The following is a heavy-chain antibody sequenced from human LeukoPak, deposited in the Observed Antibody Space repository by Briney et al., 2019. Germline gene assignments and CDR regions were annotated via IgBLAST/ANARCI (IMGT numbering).Heavy chain of an antibody. CDR2: IHYTGRT. CDR3: ARGRPDPQNSDYWDY. J-gene: IGHJ4*02. V-gene: IGHV4-59*13. D-gene: IGHD3-22*01. CDR1: RGSISTYY. Sequence: PSETLSLTCTISRGSISTYYWSWIRQTPGTTLEWIGNIHYTGRTRYNPSLESRVTMSLDTPKNKFSLRLTSMTAADSAVYYCARGRPDPQNSDYWDYWGQGILVTVSS.